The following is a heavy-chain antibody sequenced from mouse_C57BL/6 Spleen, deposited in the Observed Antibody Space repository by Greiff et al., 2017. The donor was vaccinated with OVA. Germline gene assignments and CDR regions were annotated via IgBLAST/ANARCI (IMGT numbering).Heavy chain of an antibody. V-gene: IGHV5-17*01. CDR3: ARGATVVARGYYFDY. CDR1: GFTFSDYG. D-gene: IGHD1-1*01. Sequence: EVKLMESGGGLVKPGGSLKLSCAASGFTFSDYGMHWVRQAPEKGLEWVAYISSGSSTIYYADTVKGRFTISRDNAKNTLFLQMTSLRSEDTAMYYCARGATVVARGYYFDYWGQGTTLTVSS. J-gene: IGHJ2*01. CDR2: ISSGSSTI.